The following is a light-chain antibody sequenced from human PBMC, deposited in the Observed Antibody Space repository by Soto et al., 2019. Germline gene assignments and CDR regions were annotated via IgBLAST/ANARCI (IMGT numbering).Light chain of an antibody. V-gene: IGKV3-15*01. CDR3: QQYNDWPRT. J-gene: IGKJ1*01. Sequence: EIVMTQSPATLSVSPGERATLSCRASQSISSNLAWYQQKPGQAPRLLIEDASTRATGVAARFSGSGSGTEFTLTISSLQSEDFAVYYCQQYNDWPRTFGQGTKVEIK. CDR1: QSISSN. CDR2: DAS.